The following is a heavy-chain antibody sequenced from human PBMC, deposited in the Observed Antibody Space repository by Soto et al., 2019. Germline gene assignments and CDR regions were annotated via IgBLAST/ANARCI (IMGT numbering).Heavy chain of an antibody. V-gene: IGHV5-51*01. CDR1: GYSFPNYW. CDR3: AIGIRSLAEAGCQLAH. CDR2: IYPGDSDT. D-gene: IGHD6-19*01. J-gene: IGHJ4*02. Sequence: GESLKISCMGSGYSFPNYWIAWVRQMPGKGLEWMGIIYPGDSDTRYGPSFEGQVTISADKSSSTAYLQWSSLKASDTAMYYCAIGIRSLAEAGCQLAHWGQGTQVTVSS.